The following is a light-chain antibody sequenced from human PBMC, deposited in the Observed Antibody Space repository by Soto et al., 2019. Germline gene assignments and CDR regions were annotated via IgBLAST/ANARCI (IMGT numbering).Light chain of an antibody. CDR3: QQYNNWPLT. CDR2: GAS. Sequence: EIVMTQSPATLSVSPGERATLSCRASQSVSTNLVWYQQKPGQAPRVLIYGASTRATGFPARFSGSGSGTEFTLTITSLQSEDFAVYYCQQYNNWPLTFGGGTKVDIK. V-gene: IGKV3-15*01. CDR1: QSVSTN. J-gene: IGKJ4*01.